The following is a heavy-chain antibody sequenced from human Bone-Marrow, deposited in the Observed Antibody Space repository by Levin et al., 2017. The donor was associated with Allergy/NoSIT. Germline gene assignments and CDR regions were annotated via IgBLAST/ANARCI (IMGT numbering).Heavy chain of an antibody. CDR1: GFTFSSYA. CDR2: ISGSGTIT. V-gene: IGHV3-23*01. Sequence: GGSLRLSCAASGFTFSSYAMSWVRQAPGKGLDWVSSISGSGTITHYAESVKGRFTISRDISKNMLHLQMNSLRAEDTAIYFCAKEGLAVAGYYFDSWGQGTLVTVSS. J-gene: IGHJ4*02. CDR3: AKEGLAVAGYYFDS. D-gene: IGHD6-19*01.